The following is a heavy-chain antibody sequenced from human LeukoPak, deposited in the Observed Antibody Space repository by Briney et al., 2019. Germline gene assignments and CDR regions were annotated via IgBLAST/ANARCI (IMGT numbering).Heavy chain of an antibody. J-gene: IGHJ4*02. CDR3: STEDKYCSSSTCGDS. CDR1: GYTFSDYY. CDR2: IIPNSGGT. Sequence: ASVKVSCKTSGYTFSDYYMHCVRQAPGQGLEWMGYIIPNSGGTTYAQKFQGRVTMTRDTSISAAYLDLSGLRSDDTAVYYCSTEDKYCSSSTCGDSWGQGTLVTVSS. D-gene: IGHD2-2*01. V-gene: IGHV1-2*02.